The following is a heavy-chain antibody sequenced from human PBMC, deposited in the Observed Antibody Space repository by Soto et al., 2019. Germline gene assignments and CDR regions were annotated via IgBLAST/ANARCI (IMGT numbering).Heavy chain of an antibody. CDR2: ISSGGSSS. V-gene: IGHV3-74*01. CDR1: GFTFSTHW. CDR3: EILLSVRGSAPF. Sequence: GSLRLSCTASGFTFSTHWMHWVRQRPGRGRGGVSRISSGGSSSGYTESVKGRFTISRDNTKNTLYLQMNMLRGDDTAIYFCEILLSVRGSAPFWGQGTLVTVSS. J-gene: IGHJ4*02. D-gene: IGHD1-26*01.